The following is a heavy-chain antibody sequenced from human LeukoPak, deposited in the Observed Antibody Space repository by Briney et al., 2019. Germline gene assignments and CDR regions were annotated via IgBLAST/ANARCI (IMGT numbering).Heavy chain of an antibody. V-gene: IGHV3-7*01. CDR1: GFAFSSYW. J-gene: IGHJ4*02. Sequence: QPGGSLRLSWAASGFAFSSYWMSWVRQAPGKGLEWVANIKQDGSEKYYVDSVKGRFTISRDNAKNSLYLQMNSLRAEDTAVYYCARDFGMATITVDYWGQGTLVTVSS. CDR3: ARDFGMATITVDY. CDR2: IKQDGSEK. D-gene: IGHD5-24*01.